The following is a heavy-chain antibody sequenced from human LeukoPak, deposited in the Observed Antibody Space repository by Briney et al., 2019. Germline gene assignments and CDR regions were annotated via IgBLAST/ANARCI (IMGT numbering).Heavy chain of an antibody. CDR2: ISWNSGTI. V-gene: IGHV3-9*01. CDR1: GFTFGDYG. Sequence: GGSLRLSCAASGFTFGDYGMHWVRQTPGKGLEWVSGISWNSGTISYADSVEGRFTISRDNTKNSLYLQMNSLRPEDTAFYYCAKDLGGYCGSICYPFDYWGQGTLVTVSS. J-gene: IGHJ4*02. D-gene: IGHD2-21*02. CDR3: AKDLGGYCGSICYPFDY.